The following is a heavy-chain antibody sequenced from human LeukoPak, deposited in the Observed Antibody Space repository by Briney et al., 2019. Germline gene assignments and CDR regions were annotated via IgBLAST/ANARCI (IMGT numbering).Heavy chain of an antibody. CDR3: ARVLGHCSSTSCSTYYDFWSGYSY. J-gene: IGHJ4*02. D-gene: IGHD3-3*01. Sequence: ASVKVSCKASGYTFTGYYMHWVRQAPGQGLEWMGWINPNSGGTNYAQKFHGRVTMTRDTSISTAYMELSRLRSDDTAVYYCARVLGHCSSTSCSTYYDFWSGYSYWGQGTLVTVSS. CDR2: INPNSGGT. V-gene: IGHV1-2*02. CDR1: GYTFTGYY.